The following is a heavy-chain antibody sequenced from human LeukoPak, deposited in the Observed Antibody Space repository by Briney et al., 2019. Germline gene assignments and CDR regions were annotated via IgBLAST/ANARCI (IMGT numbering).Heavy chain of an antibody. D-gene: IGHD4-11*01. V-gene: IGHV4-4*07. CDR2: IYTNGST. Sequence: SQTLSLTCSVSSGSISNSYWSWIRQPAGKGLEWLGRIYTNGSTNYNPSLKSRVTMSVDTSKNQFSLKVRYVTAADTAVYYCARGPYDYSNYWWLDPWGQGILVTVSS. CDR3: ARGPYDYSNYWWLDP. CDR1: SGSISNSY. J-gene: IGHJ5*02.